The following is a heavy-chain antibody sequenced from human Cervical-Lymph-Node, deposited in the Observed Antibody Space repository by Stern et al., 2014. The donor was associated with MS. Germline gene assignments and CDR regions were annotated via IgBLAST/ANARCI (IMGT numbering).Heavy chain of an antibody. J-gene: IGHJ6*02. CDR2: ISYDGSKE. CDR1: GFTFGSYA. Sequence: VQLVESGGGVVQPGRSLRLSCEASGFTFGSYAMHWVRQAPGKGLEWVAIISYDGSKEFYADSVKGRFTISRDNSKNTLYLQMNSLRAEDTALYYCARDRVRFTIFGDYGMDVWGQGTTVTVSS. V-gene: IGHV3-30-3*01. CDR3: ARDRVRFTIFGDYGMDV. D-gene: IGHD3-3*01.